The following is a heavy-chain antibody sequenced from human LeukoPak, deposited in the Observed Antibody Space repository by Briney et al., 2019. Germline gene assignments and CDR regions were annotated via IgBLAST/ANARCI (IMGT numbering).Heavy chain of an antibody. Sequence: GGSLRLSCAASGFTFSNYWMGWVRQAPGRGLEWVGNIKQDGSEKYYVDSVKGRFTISRDNAKNSVYLQMNSLTADDTAMYYCARSQHLPQDFFDIWGQGTMVTVSS. J-gene: IGHJ3*02. CDR1: GFTFSNYW. CDR3: ARSQHLPQDFFDI. V-gene: IGHV3-7*01. D-gene: IGHD3-3*02. CDR2: IKQDGSEK.